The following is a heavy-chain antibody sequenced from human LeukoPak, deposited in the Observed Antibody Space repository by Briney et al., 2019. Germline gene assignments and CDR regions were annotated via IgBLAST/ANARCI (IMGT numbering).Heavy chain of an antibody. D-gene: IGHD2-2*01. CDR1: GGSFSGYY. J-gene: IGHJ5*01. CDR2: INHGGST. CDR3: ATENIVVVPAAAYNWFDS. V-gene: IGHV4-34*01. Sequence: SETLSLTCAVYGGSFSGYYWSWIRQPPGKGLEWIGEINHGGSTNYNPSLKSRVTISVDTSKNQFSLKLSSVTAADTAVYYCATENIVVVPAAAYNWFDSWGQGTLVTVSS.